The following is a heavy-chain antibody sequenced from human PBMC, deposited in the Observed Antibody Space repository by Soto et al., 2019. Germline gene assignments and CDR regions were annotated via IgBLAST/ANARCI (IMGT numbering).Heavy chain of an antibody. J-gene: IGHJ6*02. CDR3: ARQTYSGYIYYYYGMDV. D-gene: IGHD5-12*01. V-gene: IGHV5-10-1*01. CDR1: GYSFTSYW. CDR2: IDPSDSYT. Sequence: ASVKVSCKASGYSFTSYWISWVRQMPGKGLEWMGRIDPSDSYTNYSPSFQGHVTISADRSISTAYLQWSSLKASDTAMYYCARQTYSGYIYYYYGMDVWGQGTTVTVSS.